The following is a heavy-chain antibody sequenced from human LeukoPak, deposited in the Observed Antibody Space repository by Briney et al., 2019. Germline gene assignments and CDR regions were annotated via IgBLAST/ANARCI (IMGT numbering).Heavy chain of an antibody. CDR3: ARSDPPLDY. V-gene: IGHV3-20*04. CDR1: GFTFSGHS. J-gene: IGHJ4*02. CDR2: ISWNSGSI. Sequence: GGSLRLSCAASGFTFSGHSMTWVRQTPGKGLEWVSGISWNSGSIGYADSVKGRFTISRDNAKNSLYLQMNSLRAEDTAVYYCARSDPPLDYWGQGTLVTVSS.